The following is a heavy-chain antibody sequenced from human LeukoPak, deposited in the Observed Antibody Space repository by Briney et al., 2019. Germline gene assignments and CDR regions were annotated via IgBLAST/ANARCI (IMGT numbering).Heavy chain of an antibody. D-gene: IGHD7-27*01. CDR3: ARGLGGMNV. CDR2: TYYRSKWYS. J-gene: IGHJ6*02. CDR1: GDSVSSNSAA. V-gene: IGHV6-1*01. Sequence: SQTLSLTCAISGDSVSSNSAAWYWIRQSPSRGLEWLGRTYYRSKWYSDYAVSVTSRITINPDTSKNQISLQLNSVTPEDTAVYYCARGLGGMNVWGQGTTVAVSS.